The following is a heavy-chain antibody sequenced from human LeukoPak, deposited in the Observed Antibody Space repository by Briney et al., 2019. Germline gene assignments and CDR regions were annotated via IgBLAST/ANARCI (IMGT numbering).Heavy chain of an antibody. Sequence: PSETLSLTCTVSGGSISSYYWSWIRQPPGKGLEWIGYIYYSGSTNYNPSLKSRVTISVDTSKNQSSLKLSSVTAADTAVYYCARLNYDSSGYYLAYYFDYWGQGTLVTVSS. CDR3: ARLNYDSSGYYLAYYFDY. D-gene: IGHD3-22*01. V-gene: IGHV4-59*01. J-gene: IGHJ4*02. CDR1: GGSISSYY. CDR2: IYYSGST.